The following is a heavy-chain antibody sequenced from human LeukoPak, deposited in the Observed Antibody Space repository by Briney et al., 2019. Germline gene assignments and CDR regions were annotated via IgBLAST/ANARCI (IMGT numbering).Heavy chain of an antibody. Sequence: SETLSLTCTVSGGSISSYYWSWIRQPPGKGLEWIGYIYYSGSTNYNPSLKSRLTMSVDTSKNQFSLKLSSVTAADTAVYYCARVGDYALKDWGQGTLVTVSS. D-gene: IGHD3-16*01. CDR3: ARVGDYALKD. V-gene: IGHV4-59*12. CDR2: IYYSGST. J-gene: IGHJ4*02. CDR1: GGSISSYY.